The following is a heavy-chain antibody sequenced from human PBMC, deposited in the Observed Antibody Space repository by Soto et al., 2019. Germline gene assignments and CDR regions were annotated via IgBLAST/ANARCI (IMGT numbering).Heavy chain of an antibody. CDR2: ISSNGGST. CDR3: ARWRSDLYGSGSYYSGHFDY. V-gene: IGHV3-64*01. D-gene: IGHD3-10*01. Sequence: PGGSLRLSCAASGFTFSSYAMSWVRQAPGKGLEYVSAISSNGGSTYYANSVKGRFTISRDNSKNTLYLQMGSLRAEDMAVYYCARWRSDLYGSGSYYSGHFDYWGQGTLVTVSS. CDR1: GFTFSSYA. J-gene: IGHJ4*02.